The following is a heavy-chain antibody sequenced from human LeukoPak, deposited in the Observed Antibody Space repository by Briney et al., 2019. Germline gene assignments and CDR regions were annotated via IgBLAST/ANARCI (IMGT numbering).Heavy chain of an antibody. CDR1: GFTFSSYG. J-gene: IGHJ4*02. CDR3: ARGGTAMVFVGELY. Sequence: KTGGSLRLSCAASGFTFSSYGMHWVRQAPGQGLEWMGWINPNSGGTNYAQKFQGRVTMTRDTSISTAYMELSRLRSDDTAVYYCARGGTAMVFVGELYWGQGTLVTVSS. D-gene: IGHD5-18*01. CDR2: INPNSGGT. V-gene: IGHV1-2*02.